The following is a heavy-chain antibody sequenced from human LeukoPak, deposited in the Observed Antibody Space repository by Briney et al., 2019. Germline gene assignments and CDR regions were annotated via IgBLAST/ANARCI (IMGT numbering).Heavy chain of an antibody. Sequence: GGSLRLSCEASGFTFSSYWMSWVRQAPGKWLEWVAHIKEDESDEYYVDSVRGRFTASRDNAKNSVNLQMNSLRVEDTAVYYCARWRGRQFEFDYWGQGTLVTVSS. CDR3: ARWRGRQFEFDY. V-gene: IGHV3-7*01. CDR1: GFTFSSYW. D-gene: IGHD3-9*01. CDR2: IKEDESDE. J-gene: IGHJ4*02.